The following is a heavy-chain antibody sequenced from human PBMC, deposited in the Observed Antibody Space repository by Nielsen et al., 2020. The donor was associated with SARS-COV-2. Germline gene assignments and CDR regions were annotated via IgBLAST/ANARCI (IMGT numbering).Heavy chain of an antibody. CDR1: GGSITTYY. CDR3: ARDDDNWGSLAY. J-gene: IGHJ4*02. V-gene: IGHV4-59*13. D-gene: IGHD7-27*01. CDR2: IYYSGNT. Sequence: SGDLSLTCAVSGGSITTYYWHWIRQSPGKGLEWIGYIYYSGNTNYNPSLKSRVTISVDTSKNQFSLKLSSVTAADTAVYYCARDDDNWGSLAYWGQGTLVTVSS.